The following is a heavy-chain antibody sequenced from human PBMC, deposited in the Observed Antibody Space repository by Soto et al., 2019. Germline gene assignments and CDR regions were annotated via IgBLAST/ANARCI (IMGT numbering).Heavy chain of an antibody. CDR2: ISAYNGNA. D-gene: IGHD3-3*02. CDR3: ARASNIIYY. J-gene: IGHJ4*02. Sequence: QVQLVQSGAEVKKPGASVKVSCKASGYTFTSYGISWVRQAPGQGLEWMGWISAYNGNAKYAQKLEGRVTMTTDTSKTAAYMMRRIVSYDDSAVYDCARASNIIYYWGQGTLVSVYS. V-gene: IGHV1-18*01. CDR1: GYTFTSYG.